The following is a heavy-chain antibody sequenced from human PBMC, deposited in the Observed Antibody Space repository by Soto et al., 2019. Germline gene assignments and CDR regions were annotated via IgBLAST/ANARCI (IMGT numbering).Heavy chain of an antibody. D-gene: IGHD6-13*01. CDR3: AKDIYISTAGGQFDY. V-gene: IGHV3-30*18. CDR1: GFTFSSYG. Sequence: QVQLVESGGGVVQPGRSLRLSCAASGFTFSSYGMHWVRQAPDKGLEWVAIISYDGSAKYYIDSVKGRFTISRDNSKNTLYLRMNSLRAEDTAVYYCAKDIYISTAGGQFDYWGQGTLVTVAS. CDR2: ISYDGSAK. J-gene: IGHJ4*02.